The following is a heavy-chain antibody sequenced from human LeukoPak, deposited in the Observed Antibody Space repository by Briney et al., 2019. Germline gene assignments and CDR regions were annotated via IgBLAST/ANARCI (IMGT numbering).Heavy chain of an antibody. Sequence: GGSLRLSCAASGFTFSSYSMNWVRQAPGKGLEWVSSISSSSSYIYYADSVKGRFTISRDNAKNLLYLQMNSLRAGDTAVYYCASTPNGVAAIYFDYWGQGTLVTVSS. CDR3: ASTPNGVAAIYFDY. CDR2: ISSSSSYI. V-gene: IGHV3-21*01. J-gene: IGHJ4*02. CDR1: GFTFSSYS. D-gene: IGHD2-15*01.